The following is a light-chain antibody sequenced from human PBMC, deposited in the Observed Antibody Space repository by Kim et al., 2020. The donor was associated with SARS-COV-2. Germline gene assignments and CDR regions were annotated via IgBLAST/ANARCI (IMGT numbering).Light chain of an antibody. CDR1: SSNIGINT. J-gene: IGLJ1*01. V-gene: IGLV1-44*01. Sequence: GQRVTIACSGSSSNIGINTVNWFQQVSGTVPKLLIYSNDQRPSEVPDRFSGSKSGTSASLAISGLQSEDEADYYCAAWDDSLRGDVFGTGTKVTVL. CDR2: SND. CDR3: AAWDDSLRGDV.